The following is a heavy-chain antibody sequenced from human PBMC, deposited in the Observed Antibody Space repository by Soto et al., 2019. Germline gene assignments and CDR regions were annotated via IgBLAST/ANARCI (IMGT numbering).Heavy chain of an antibody. CDR3: ASTEYSSSSGYYYYMDV. V-gene: IGHV4-34*01. J-gene: IGHJ6*03. Sequence: SETLSLTCAVYGGSFSGYYWSWIRQPPGKGLEWIGEINHGGSTNYNPSLKSRVTISVDTSKKQFSLKLSSVTAADTAVYYCASTEYSSSSGYYYYMDVWGKGTTVTVSS. D-gene: IGHD6-6*01. CDR2: INHGGST. CDR1: GGSFSGYY.